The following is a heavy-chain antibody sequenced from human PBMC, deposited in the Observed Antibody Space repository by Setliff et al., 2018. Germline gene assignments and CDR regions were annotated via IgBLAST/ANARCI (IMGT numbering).Heavy chain of an antibody. CDR2: IRHDESDI. Sequence: PGGSLRLSCVVSGFSFSRHWMSWVRQAPGKGLEWVAFIRHDESDIYYTNSVKGRFTVSRDNSKNTLFLQMNGLTTDDTAKYFCAKDRWGYADPWGQGTLVTVSS. D-gene: IGHD2-2*01. J-gene: IGHJ5*02. CDR3: AKDRWGYADP. CDR1: GFSFSRHW. V-gene: IGHV3-30*02.